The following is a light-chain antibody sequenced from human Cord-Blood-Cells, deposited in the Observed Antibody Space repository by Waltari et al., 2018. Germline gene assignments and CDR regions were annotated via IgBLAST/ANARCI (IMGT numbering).Light chain of an antibody. CDR1: QSVSSY. Sequence: EIVLTQSPATLSLSPGERATLSCRASQSVSSYLAWYQQKPGQAPRLLIYDASNRATGIPARFSGSGSGTDFTLTISSLEPEDFAVYYCQQRSNGPFTLGPGTKVDIK. J-gene: IGKJ3*01. CDR3: QQRSNGPFT. CDR2: DAS. V-gene: IGKV3-11*01.